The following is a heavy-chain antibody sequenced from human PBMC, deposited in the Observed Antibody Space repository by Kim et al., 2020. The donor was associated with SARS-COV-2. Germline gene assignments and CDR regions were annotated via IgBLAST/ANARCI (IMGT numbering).Heavy chain of an antibody. D-gene: IGHD2-2*01. CDR3: ARSSSTSCPCYYMDV. CDR1: GFTFSTYW. V-gene: IGHV3-74*01. J-gene: IGHJ6*03. CDR2: ISSDGITT. Sequence: GGSLRLSCAASGFTFSTYWMYWVRQAPGKGLVWVSRISSDGITTNYADSVKGRFTISRDNAKNTLYLQRDSLRAEDTAVYYCARSSSTSCPCYYMDVWGKGTTVTVSS.